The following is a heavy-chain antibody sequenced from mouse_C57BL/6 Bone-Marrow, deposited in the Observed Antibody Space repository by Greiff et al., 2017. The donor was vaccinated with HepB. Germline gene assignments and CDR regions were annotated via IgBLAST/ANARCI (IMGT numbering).Heavy chain of an antibody. J-gene: IGHJ4*01. CDR3: ARSSCYYAMDY. CDR2: IYPRSGNT. V-gene: IGHV1-81*01. CDR1: GYTFTSYG. Sequence: QVQLQQSGAELARPGASVKLSCKASGYTFTSYGISWVKQRTGQGLEWIGEIYPRSGNTYYNEKFKGKATLTADKSSSTAYMALRSLTSEDSAVYFCARSSCYYAMDYWGQGTSVTVSS.